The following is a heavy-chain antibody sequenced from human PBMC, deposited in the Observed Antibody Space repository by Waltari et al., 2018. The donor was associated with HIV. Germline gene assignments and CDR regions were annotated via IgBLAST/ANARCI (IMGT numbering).Heavy chain of an antibody. J-gene: IGHJ5*01. CDR1: GGPISSSSYY. D-gene: IGHD3-10*02. CDR2: IYYSGST. CDR3: ARHVRSSIWFDY. V-gene: IGHV4-39*01. Sequence: QLQLQESGPGLVKPSETLSLTCAVHGGPISSSSYYWGWFRQPPGKGLEWIGSIYYSGSTYYNPSLKSRVTISVDTSKNQFSLKLSSVTAADTAVYYCARHVRSSIWFDYWGQGTLVTVSS.